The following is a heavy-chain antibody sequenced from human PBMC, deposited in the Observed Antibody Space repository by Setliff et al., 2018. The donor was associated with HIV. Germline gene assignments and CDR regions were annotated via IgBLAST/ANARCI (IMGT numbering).Heavy chain of an antibody. V-gene: IGHV1-46*01. CDR1: GYTFTDYF. D-gene: IGHD1-26*01. J-gene: IGHJ4*02. CDR3: AREPPRRRGTVAEDY. Sequence: ASVKVSCKASGYTFTDYFIHWVRQAPGQGLEWMGRINPSGSITNYAQMFQGRLTLTRDTSMSTVYMELNSLKSEDTAIYYCAREPPRRRGTVAEDYWGQGTLVTV. CDR2: INPSGSIT.